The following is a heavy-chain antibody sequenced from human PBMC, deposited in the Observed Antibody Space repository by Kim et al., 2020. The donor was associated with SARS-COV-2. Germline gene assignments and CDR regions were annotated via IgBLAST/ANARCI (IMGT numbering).Heavy chain of an antibody. V-gene: IGHV3-23*01. D-gene: IGHD6-13*01. CDR1: GFTFSSYV. J-gene: IGHJ4*02. CDR3: AKGASGSWYASFDH. Sequence: GGSLRLSCAASGFTFSSYVMTWVRQAPGKGLEWVSSISAGGSNTYYADSVKGRFTMSRDNSKNTLYLQMNSLRAEETALYYCAKGASGSWYASFDHWGQGTLVTVSS. CDR2: ISAGGSNT.